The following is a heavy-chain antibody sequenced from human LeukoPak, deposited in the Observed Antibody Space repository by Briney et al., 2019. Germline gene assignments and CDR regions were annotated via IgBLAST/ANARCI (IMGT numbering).Heavy chain of an antibody. CDR1: GGSFSGYS. CDR2: INHSGST. D-gene: IGHD3/OR15-3a*01. V-gene: IGHV4-34*01. CDR3: ARGNKIDLIYYFDY. J-gene: IGHJ4*02. Sequence: PSETLPLTCAVYGGSFSGYSWSWIRQPPGKGLEWIGEINHSGSTNYSPSLKSRVTISVDTSKSQFSLKLSSVTAADTAVYYCARGNKIDLIYYFDYWGQGTLVTVSS.